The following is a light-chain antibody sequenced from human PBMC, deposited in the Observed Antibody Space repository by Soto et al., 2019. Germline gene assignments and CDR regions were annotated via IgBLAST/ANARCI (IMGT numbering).Light chain of an antibody. J-gene: IGKJ4*01. Sequence: DIVMTQSPLSLPVTPGEPASISCRSGQSLLYINGYNYLDWYLQKPGQSPQLLIYLCSSRASGFPDRFSGSGSGTDFTLKISRVEAEDVGVYYCMQALQTPLTFGGGTKVDIK. CDR1: QSLLYINGYNY. CDR3: MQALQTPLT. CDR2: LCS. V-gene: IGKV2-28*01.